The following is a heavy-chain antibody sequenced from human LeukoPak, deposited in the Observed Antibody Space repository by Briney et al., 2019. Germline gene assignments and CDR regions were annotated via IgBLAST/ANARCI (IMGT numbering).Heavy chain of an antibody. CDR3: ARGRGGAFDI. D-gene: IGHD3-10*01. J-gene: IGHJ3*02. CDR1: GFTFSTYS. V-gene: IGHV3-48*04. Sequence: GGSLRLSCAASGFTFSTYSMNWVRQAPGKGLEWVSYFSGSSNTIYYADSVKGRFTISRDNAKNSLYLQMNSLRAEDTAVYYCARGRGGAFDIWGQGTMVTVSS. CDR2: FSGSSNTI.